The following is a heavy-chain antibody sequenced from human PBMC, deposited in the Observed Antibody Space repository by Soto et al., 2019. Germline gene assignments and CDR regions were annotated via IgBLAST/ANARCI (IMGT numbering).Heavy chain of an antibody. CDR2: ISYDGSNK. CDR1: GFTFSSYA. Sequence: PGGSLRLSCAASGFTFSSYAMHWVRQAPGKGLEWVAVISYDGSNKYYADSVKGRFTISRDNSKNTLYLQMNSLRAEDTAVYYCASLYGSGTHYYYYGMDVWGQGTTVTVSS. J-gene: IGHJ6*02. V-gene: IGHV3-30-3*01. D-gene: IGHD3-10*01. CDR3: ASLYGSGTHYYYYGMDV.